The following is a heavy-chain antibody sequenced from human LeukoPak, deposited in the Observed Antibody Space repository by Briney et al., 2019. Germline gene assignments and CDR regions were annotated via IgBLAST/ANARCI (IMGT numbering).Heavy chain of an antibody. CDR1: GFTFSSYA. V-gene: IGHV3-23*01. J-gene: IGHJ6*02. D-gene: IGHD2-15*01. Sequence: GGSLRLSCAASGFTFSSYAMSWVRQAPGKGLEWVSGISGSGGSTYYADSVKGRFTISRDNSKNTLCLQMNSLRAEDTAVYYCAKSVPSYCSGGSCYGDYYYYGMDVWGQGTTVTVSS. CDR3: AKSVPSYCSGGSCYGDYYYYGMDV. CDR2: ISGSGGST.